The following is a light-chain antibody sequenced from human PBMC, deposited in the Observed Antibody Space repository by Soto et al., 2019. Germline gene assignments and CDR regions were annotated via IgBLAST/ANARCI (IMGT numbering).Light chain of an antibody. CDR2: GAS. CDR3: QQTYSVPYT. Sequence: DIQMTQPPSSLSTSVGDRVTITCRASQSISSHLNWYQQKPGNAPKLLIYGASSLQRGVPSRFSGSGSGTDFTLTISSLQPEDFATYYCQQTYSVPYTFGQGTKLEIK. V-gene: IGKV1-39*01. J-gene: IGKJ2*01. CDR1: QSISSH.